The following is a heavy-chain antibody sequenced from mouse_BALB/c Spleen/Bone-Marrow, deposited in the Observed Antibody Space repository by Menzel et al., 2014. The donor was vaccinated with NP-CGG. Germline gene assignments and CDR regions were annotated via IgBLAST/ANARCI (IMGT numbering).Heavy chain of an antibody. D-gene: IGHD1-1*01. Sequence: EVHLVESGGGLVQPGGSRKPSCAASGFTFSSFGMHWVRQAPEKGLEWVAYISSGSSNIYYADTVKGRFTISRDNPKNTLFLQMTSLRSEDTAMYYCARAAITTVVAGYWGQGTTLTVSS. V-gene: IGHV5-17*02. J-gene: IGHJ2*01. CDR3: ARAAITTVVAGY. CDR2: ISSGSSNI. CDR1: GFTFSSFG.